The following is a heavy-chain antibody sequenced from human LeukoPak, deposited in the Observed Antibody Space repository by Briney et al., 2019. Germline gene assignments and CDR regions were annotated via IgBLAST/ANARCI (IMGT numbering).Heavy chain of an antibody. V-gene: IGHV5-51*01. CDR1: GYRFSTSW. Sequence: PGESLKISCKGSGYRFSTSWIGWVRQMPGKGLEWMGIIYPGDSDTRYSPSFQGQVTISADKSISTAYLQWSSLKASDTAMYYCARLGPLIYGSGSYLSPDAFDIWGQGTMVTVSS. J-gene: IGHJ3*02. CDR2: IYPGDSDT. CDR3: ARLGPLIYGSGSYLSPDAFDI. D-gene: IGHD3-10*01.